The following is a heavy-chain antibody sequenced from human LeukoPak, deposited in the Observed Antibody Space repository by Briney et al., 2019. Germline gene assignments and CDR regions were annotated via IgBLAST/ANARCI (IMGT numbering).Heavy chain of an antibody. V-gene: IGHV3-49*04. CDR3: TTFNWNPSDN. D-gene: IGHD1-20*01. J-gene: IGHJ4*02. CDR1: GFTFSSYA. Sequence: PGGSLRLSCAASGFTFSSYAMSWVRQAPGKGLEWVGFIRSKAYGGTTEFAASVKGRFTISRDDSKSIAYLQMNSLKTEDTAVYYCTTFNWNPSDNWGQGTLVTVSS. CDR2: IRSKAYGGTT.